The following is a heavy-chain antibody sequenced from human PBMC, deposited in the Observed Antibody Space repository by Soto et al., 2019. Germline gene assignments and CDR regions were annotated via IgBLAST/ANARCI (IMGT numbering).Heavy chain of an antibody. V-gene: IGHV3-23*01. Sequence: EVQLLESGGDLVQPGGALRLSCVAYGFSFSDQAMTWVRQAPGKGLEWISGISASGGSIYYSDSVKGRFTISRDDSEIRLHLQMNNLRAEDTAVYFCAKVGPFFYDTTGRGSAFDIWGQGTMVTVSS. CDR2: ISASGGSI. CDR1: GFSFSDQA. D-gene: IGHD3-22*01. CDR3: AKVGPFFYDTTGRGSAFDI. J-gene: IGHJ3*02.